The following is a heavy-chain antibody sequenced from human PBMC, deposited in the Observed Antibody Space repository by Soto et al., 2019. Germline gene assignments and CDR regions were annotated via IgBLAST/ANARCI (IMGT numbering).Heavy chain of an antibody. D-gene: IGHD3-10*01. CDR2: IYYSGST. CDR3: AGRAMVRGVIITSNWFDP. CDR1: GGSISSSSYY. V-gene: IGHV4-39*01. Sequence: QLQLQESGPGLVKPSETLSLTCTVSGGSISSSSYYWGWIRQPPGKGLEWIGSIYYSGSTYYNPSRKGRVTISGDTSKNQFSLKLSSVTAADTAVYYCAGRAMVRGVIITSNWFDPWGQGTLVTVSS. J-gene: IGHJ5*02.